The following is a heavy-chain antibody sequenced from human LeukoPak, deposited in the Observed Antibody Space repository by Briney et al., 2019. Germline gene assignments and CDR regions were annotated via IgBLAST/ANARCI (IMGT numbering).Heavy chain of an antibody. Sequence: GASLRLSCAASGFTFSSYAMSWVRQAPGKGLEWVSAISGSGGSTYYADSVKGRFTISRDNSKNTLYLQMNSLRAEDTAVYYCAKDQQVSRYFDWSMGDYFDYWGQGTLVTVSS. J-gene: IGHJ4*02. D-gene: IGHD3-9*01. CDR2: ISGSGGST. CDR3: AKDQQVSRYFDWSMGDYFDY. CDR1: GFTFSSYA. V-gene: IGHV3-23*01.